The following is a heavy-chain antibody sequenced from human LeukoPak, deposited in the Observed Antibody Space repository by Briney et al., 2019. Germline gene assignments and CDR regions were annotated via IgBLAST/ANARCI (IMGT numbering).Heavy chain of an antibody. Sequence: ASETLSLTCTVSGGSISSSSYYWGWIRQPPGRGLEWIGSIYYRGSTYYNPSLKSRVTISVDTSKNQFSLKLSSVTAADTAVYYCARYDVDTHFDYWGQGTLVTVSS. CDR1: GGSISSSSYY. V-gene: IGHV4-39*07. D-gene: IGHD5-18*01. CDR2: IYYRGST. J-gene: IGHJ4*02. CDR3: ARYDVDTHFDY.